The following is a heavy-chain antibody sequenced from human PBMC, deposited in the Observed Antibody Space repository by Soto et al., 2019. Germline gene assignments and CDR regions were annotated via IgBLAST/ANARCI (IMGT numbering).Heavy chain of an antibody. CDR3: AREGSGRRYYYYGMDV. V-gene: IGHV5-51*01. CDR2: IYPGDSDT. J-gene: IGHJ6*02. Sequence: GESLKISCKGSGYSFTSYWIGWVRQMPGKGLESMGIIYPGDSDTRYSPSFQGQVTISADKSISTAYLQWSSLKASDTAMYYCAREGSGRRYYYYGMDVWGQGTTVTLSS. CDR1: GYSFTSYW. D-gene: IGHD3-10*01.